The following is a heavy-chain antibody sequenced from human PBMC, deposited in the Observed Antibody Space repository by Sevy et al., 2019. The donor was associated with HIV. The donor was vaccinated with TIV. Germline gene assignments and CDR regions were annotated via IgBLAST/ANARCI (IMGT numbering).Heavy chain of an antibody. CDR3: ARELRGWYFDL. D-gene: IGHD2-8*01. J-gene: IGHJ2*01. CDR1: GFTLSDYY. V-gene: IGHV3-11*01. CDR2: ISSSGSAI. Sequence: GGSLRLSCAASGFTLSDYYMSWIRQAPGKGLEWVSYISSSGSAIYYANSVKGRFTISRDNAKNSLYLQMNSLRAEDTAVYYCARELRGWYFDLWGRGTLVTVSS.